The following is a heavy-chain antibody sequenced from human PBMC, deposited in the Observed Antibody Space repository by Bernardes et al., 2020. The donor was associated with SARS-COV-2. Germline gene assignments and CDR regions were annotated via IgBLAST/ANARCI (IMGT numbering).Heavy chain of an antibody. Sequence: ASVKVSCKASGYMFTNYDINWVRQAPGQGLEWVGWMNPSSGKTGYAQKFQGRVTLTRDTSTTTAHMELTSLNSEDTAVYYCARTGVGMDVWGPGTTVTVSS. CDR1: GYMFTNYD. V-gene: IGHV1-8*01. J-gene: IGHJ6*02. CDR2: MNPSSGKT. CDR3: ARTGVGMDV. D-gene: IGHD3-10*01.